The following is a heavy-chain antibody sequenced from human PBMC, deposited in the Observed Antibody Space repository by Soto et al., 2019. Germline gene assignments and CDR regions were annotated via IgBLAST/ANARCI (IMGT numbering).Heavy chain of an antibody. Sequence: PGGSLRLSCAASGFXFRIFGMHWVCRAPGKGLEWVATISGDGNDKYYPDSMKGRFTISRDNFNNTLYLQLNSLRPEDTAVYHCVQGASTAHQPLDSWGQGVLVTVSS. D-gene: IGHD1-26*01. CDR1: GFXFRIFG. J-gene: IGHJ4*02. V-gene: IGHV3-30*03. CDR2: ISGDGNDK. CDR3: VQGASTAHQPLDS.